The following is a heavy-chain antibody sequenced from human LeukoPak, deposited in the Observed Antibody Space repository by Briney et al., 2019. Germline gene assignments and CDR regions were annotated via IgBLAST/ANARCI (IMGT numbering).Heavy chain of an antibody. J-gene: IGHJ4*02. CDR2: IYYSGTTT. CDR1: GDSISSYH. V-gene: IGHV4-59*01. D-gene: IGHD5-18*01. CDR3: ARGVAVGYSYGFIDY. Sequence: SETLSLTCTVSGDSISSYHWGWIRQPPGKGLEWIGYIYYSGTTTNYNPSLKSRVTISAETSKNQLSLKLSSVTAADTAVYYCARGVAVGYSYGFIDYWGQGTLVTVSS.